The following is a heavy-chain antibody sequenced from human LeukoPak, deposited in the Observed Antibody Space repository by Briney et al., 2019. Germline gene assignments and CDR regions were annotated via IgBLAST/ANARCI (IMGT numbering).Heavy chain of an antibody. D-gene: IGHD4-23*01. CDR2: IIPILGIA. CDR1: GGTFSSYA. CDR3: ASDYGGNFNYXYGMDV. V-gene: IGHV1-69*04. Sequence: SVKVSCKASGGTFSSYAISWVRQAPGQGLEWMGRIIPILGIANYAQKFQGRVTITADKSTSTAYMELSSLRSEDTAVYYCASDYGGNFNYXYGMDVWGQGTTVTVSS. J-gene: IGHJ6*02.